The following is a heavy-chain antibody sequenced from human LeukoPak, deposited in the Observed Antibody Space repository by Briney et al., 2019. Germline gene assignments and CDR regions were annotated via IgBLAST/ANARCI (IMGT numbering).Heavy chain of an antibody. CDR1: GYTFTSYG. D-gene: IGHD1-1*01. J-gene: IGHJ6*03. Sequence: ASVKVSCKASGYTFTSYGISWVRQAPGQGLEWMGWISAYNGNTNYAQKFQGRVTITADKSTSTAYMELSSLRSEDTAVYYCARGRLEPHYYYMDVWGKGTTVTVSS. CDR3: ARGRLEPHYYYMDV. V-gene: IGHV1-18*01. CDR2: ISAYNGNT.